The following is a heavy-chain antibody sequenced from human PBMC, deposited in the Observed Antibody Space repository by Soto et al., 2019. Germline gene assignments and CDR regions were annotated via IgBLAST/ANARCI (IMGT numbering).Heavy chain of an antibody. V-gene: IGHV3-15*01. J-gene: IGHJ6*02. CDR1: GFTFSNAW. Sequence: PGGSLRLSCAASGFTFSNAWMSWVRQAPGKGLEWVGRIKSKTDGGTTDYAAPVKGRFTISRDDSKNTLYLQMNSLKTEDTAVYYCTTSIAAARLLRGMDVWGQGTTVTVSS. D-gene: IGHD6-13*01. CDR3: TTSIAAARLLRGMDV. CDR2: IKSKTDGGTT.